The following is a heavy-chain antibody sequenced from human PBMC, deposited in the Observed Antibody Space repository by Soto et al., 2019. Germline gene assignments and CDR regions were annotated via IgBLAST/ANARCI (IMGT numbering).Heavy chain of an antibody. D-gene: IGHD6-19*01. CDR1: GTAIRGNS. CDR2: IYDSGST. CDR3: ARYRQGTGWYYLDY. Sequence: VPLTCTVSGTAIRGNSWSWVWQHPGKGLEWIGYIYDSGSTNYSPSLQSRVTMSVDRSKNQFSLALTSVTAADTAVYFCARYRQGTGWYYLDYWGQGILVTVSS. J-gene: IGHJ4*02. V-gene: IGHV4-59*01.